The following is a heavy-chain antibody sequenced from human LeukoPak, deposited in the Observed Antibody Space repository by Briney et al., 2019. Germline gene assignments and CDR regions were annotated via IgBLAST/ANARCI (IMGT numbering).Heavy chain of an antibody. D-gene: IGHD3-10*01. CDR2: IYSGGST. CDR1: GFTFSSYA. Sequence: PGGSLRLSCAASGFTFSSYAMSWVRQAPGKGLEWVSVIYSGGSTYYADSVKGRFTISRDNSKNTLYLQMNSLRAEDTAVYYCARILGSGSYFYFDYWGQGTLVTVSS. V-gene: IGHV3-53*01. J-gene: IGHJ4*02. CDR3: ARILGSGSYFYFDY.